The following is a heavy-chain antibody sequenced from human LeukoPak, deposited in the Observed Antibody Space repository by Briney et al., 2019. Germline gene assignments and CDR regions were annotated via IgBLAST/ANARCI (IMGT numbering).Heavy chain of an antibody. J-gene: IGHJ3*02. CDR3: AREGRRSSAFDI. CDR1: GFTVSSNY. CDR2: IYSGGST. Sequence: GGSLRLSCAASGFTVSSNYMSWVRQAPGKGLEWVSVIYSGGSTYYAESVKGRFTISRDNSKNTVYLQMNSLRAEDTAVYYCAREGRRSSAFDIWGQGTMVTVSS. V-gene: IGHV3-53*01.